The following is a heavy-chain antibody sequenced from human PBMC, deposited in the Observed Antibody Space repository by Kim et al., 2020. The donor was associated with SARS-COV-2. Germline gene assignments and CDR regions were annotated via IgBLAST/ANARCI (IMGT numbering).Heavy chain of an antibody. D-gene: IGHD3-9*01. CDR1: GFTFSDYG. CDR3: AVITGYYYGY. J-gene: IGHJ4*02. Sequence: GGSLRLSCAASGFTFSDYGVTWVRQAPGKGLEWVSSIGGSGATTYYGDSMKGRVTIFRANSKDTLYLQMHSLRAEDTAVYYCAVITGYYYGYWGQGTLVT. V-gene: IGHV3-23*01. CDR2: IGGSGATT.